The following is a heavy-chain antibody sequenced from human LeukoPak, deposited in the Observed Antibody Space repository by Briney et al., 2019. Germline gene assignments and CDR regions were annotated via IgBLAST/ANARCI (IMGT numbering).Heavy chain of an antibody. CDR1: GFTFSIYW. CDR3: VREYCGGDCYTDF. Sequence: GGSLRLSCAASGFTFSIYWMHWVRQTPGKGLECVSRLNSDASVTTYSDSVKGRFTISRDNAKNTLYLQMNSLRAEDTALYYCVREYCGGDCYTDFWGQGTLVTVSS. V-gene: IGHV3-74*01. J-gene: IGHJ4*02. D-gene: IGHD2-21*02. CDR2: LNSDASVT.